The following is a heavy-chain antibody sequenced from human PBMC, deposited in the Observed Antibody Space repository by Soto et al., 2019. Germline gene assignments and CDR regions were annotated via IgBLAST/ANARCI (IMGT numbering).Heavy chain of an antibody. Sequence: GASVKVSCKASGYTFTSYGISWVRRAPGQGLEWMGWISAYNGNTNYAQKLQGRVTMTTDTSTSTAYMELRSLRSDDTAVYYCARDSGSRYSYGYYFDYWGQGTLVTVSS. CDR1: GYTFTSYG. J-gene: IGHJ4*02. V-gene: IGHV1-18*01. D-gene: IGHD5-18*01. CDR3: ARDSGSRYSYGYYFDY. CDR2: ISAYNGNT.